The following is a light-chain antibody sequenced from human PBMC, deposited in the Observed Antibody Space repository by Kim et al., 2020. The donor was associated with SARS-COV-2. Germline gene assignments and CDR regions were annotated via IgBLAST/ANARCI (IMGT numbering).Light chain of an antibody. CDR2: AAS. V-gene: IGKV1-6*01. J-gene: IGKJ1*01. Sequence: AIQMTQSPSSLSASVGDRVTITCRASQGIRNDLGWYQQKPGKAPKLLIYAASTLESGVPSRFSGSGSGTEFTLTISSLQPDDFASYYCLQDYYYPRTFGQGTKVDIK. CDR1: QGIRND. CDR3: LQDYYYPRT.